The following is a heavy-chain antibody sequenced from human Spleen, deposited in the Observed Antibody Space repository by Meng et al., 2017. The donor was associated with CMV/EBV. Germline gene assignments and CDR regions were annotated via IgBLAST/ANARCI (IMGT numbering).Heavy chain of an antibody. V-gene: IGHV5-51*01. CDR1: GFSFTSYW. CDR3: AKMAPRVPPYYFDY. D-gene: IGHD1-1*01. CDR2: IYPGDSDN. Sequence: GESLKISCKGSGFSFTSYWIGWVRQVPGKGLEWMGVIYPGDSDNRYSPSFQGQVTISADKSISTAYLQWSSLKASDTAMYYYAKMAPRVPPYYFDYWGQGTLVTVSS. J-gene: IGHJ4*02.